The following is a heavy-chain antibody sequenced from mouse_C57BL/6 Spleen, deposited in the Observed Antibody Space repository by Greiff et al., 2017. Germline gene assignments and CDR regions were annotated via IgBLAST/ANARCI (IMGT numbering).Heavy chain of an antibody. CDR2: IWSDGST. CDR3: ARHGGFSEGFDY. Sequence: VMLVESGPGLVAPSQSLSITCTVSGFSLTSYGVHWVRQPPGKGLEWLVVIWSDGSTTYNSALQSRLSISKDNSKSQVFLKMNSLQTDDTAMYYCARHGGFSEGFDYWGQGTTLTVSS. V-gene: IGHV2-6-1*01. CDR1: GFSLTSYG. J-gene: IGHJ2*01.